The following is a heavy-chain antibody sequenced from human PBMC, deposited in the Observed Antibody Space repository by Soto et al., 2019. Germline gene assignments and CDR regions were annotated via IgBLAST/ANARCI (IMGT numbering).Heavy chain of an antibody. V-gene: IGHV1-2*02. CDR3: GRGRSGELVVFY. CDR2: IGPNRGDT. CDR1: GYTFTGYY. J-gene: IGHJ4*02. Sequence: QVQLVQSGAEVKKSGALVKVSCKASGYTFTGYYIHWVRQAPGQGPEWMGEIGPNRGDTRYAQKFQGRVTMTRDTSITTVYMELSNLSPDDTAVYYCGRGRSGELVVFYWGQGTLVTVYS. D-gene: IGHD1-7*01.